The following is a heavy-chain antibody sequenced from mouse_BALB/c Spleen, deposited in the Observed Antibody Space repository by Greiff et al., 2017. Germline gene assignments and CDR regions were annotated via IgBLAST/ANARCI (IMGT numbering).Heavy chain of an antibody. V-gene: IGHV5-6-3*01. CDR3: ARDYYYAMDY. Sequence: EVMLVESGGGLVQPGGSLKLSCAASGFTFSSYGMSWVRQTPDKRLELVATINSNGGSTYYPDSVKGRFTISRDNAKNTLYLQMSSLKSEDTAMYYCARDYYYAMDYWGQGTSGTVSS. CDR1: GFTFSSYG. CDR2: INSNGGST. J-gene: IGHJ4*01.